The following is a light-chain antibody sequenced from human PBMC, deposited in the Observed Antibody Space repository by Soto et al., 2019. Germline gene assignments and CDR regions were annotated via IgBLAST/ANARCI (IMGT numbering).Light chain of an antibody. CDR3: QQYHSWT. CDR1: QSISTS. V-gene: IGKV1-5*03. Sequence: DVQMTQPPSTLAASVGDRVTITCRASQSISTSMAWYQHKPGKAPKLLIYTASYLASGVPSRFSGSGSGTEFTLTISSLQPDDFATYYCQQYHSWTFGQGTKVEIK. J-gene: IGKJ1*01. CDR2: TAS.